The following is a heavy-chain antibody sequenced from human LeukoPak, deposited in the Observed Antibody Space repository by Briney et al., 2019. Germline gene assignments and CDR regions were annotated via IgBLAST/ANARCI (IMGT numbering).Heavy chain of an antibody. J-gene: IGHJ5*02. Sequence: GGSLRLSCAASGFTFSTYWMHWVRQAPGKGLEWVSAISGSGGSTYYADSVKGRFTISRDNSKNTLYLQMNSLRAEDTAVYYCAKAAYYYDSSGYWVWFDPWGQGTLVTVSS. V-gene: IGHV3-23*01. CDR1: GFTFSTYW. CDR2: ISGSGGST. D-gene: IGHD3-22*01. CDR3: AKAAYYYDSSGYWVWFDP.